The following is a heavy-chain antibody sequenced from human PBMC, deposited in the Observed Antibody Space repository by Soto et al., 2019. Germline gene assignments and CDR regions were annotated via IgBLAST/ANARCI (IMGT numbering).Heavy chain of an antibody. CDR2: IYPGDSDT. CDR1: GYSFTSYW. V-gene: IGHV5-51*01. D-gene: IGHD6-13*01. Sequence: GESLKISCKGSGYSFTSYWIGWVRQMPGKGLEWMGIIYPGDSDTRYSPSFQGQVTISADKSISTAYLQWSSLKASDTAMYYCARPGVALAGHYYYGMDVWGQGTTVTVSS. J-gene: IGHJ6*02. CDR3: ARPGVALAGHYYYGMDV.